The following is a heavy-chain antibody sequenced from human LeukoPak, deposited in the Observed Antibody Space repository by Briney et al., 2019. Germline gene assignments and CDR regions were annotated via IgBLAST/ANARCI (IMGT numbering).Heavy chain of an antibody. CDR2: ISGSGGST. CDR1: GFTFSSYA. Sequence: GGSLRLSCAAPGFTFSSYAMSWVRQAPGKGLEWVSAISGSGGSTYYADSVKGRFTISRDNSKNTLYLQMNSLRAEDTAVYFCARATHAYSGYNHWGQGTLVTVSS. CDR3: ARATHAYSGYNH. V-gene: IGHV3-23*01. J-gene: IGHJ4*02. D-gene: IGHD5-12*01.